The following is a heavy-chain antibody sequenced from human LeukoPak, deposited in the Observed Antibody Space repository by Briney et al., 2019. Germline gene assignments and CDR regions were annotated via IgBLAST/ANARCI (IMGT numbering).Heavy chain of an antibody. Sequence: PSETLSLTCTVSGGSISSYYWSLIRQPAGKGLEWIGSIFYSGSTYYNPSLRSRVTISVGTSKNQFSLKLSSVTAADTAVYYCARPYGSGSYNFGMDVWGQGTTVTVSS. CDR3: ARPYGSGSYNFGMDV. D-gene: IGHD3-10*01. V-gene: IGHV4-59*05. J-gene: IGHJ6*02. CDR2: IFYSGST. CDR1: GGSISSYY.